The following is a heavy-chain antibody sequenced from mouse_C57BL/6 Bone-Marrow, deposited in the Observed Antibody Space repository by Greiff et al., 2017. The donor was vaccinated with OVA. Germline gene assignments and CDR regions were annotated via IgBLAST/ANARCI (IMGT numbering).Heavy chain of an antibody. CDR2: IHPNSGST. CDR3: ARGGETTVVEDAMDY. J-gene: IGHJ4*01. D-gene: IGHD1-1*01. CDR1: GYTFTSYW. Sequence: VQLQQSGAELVKPGASVKLSCKASGYTFTSYWMHWVKQRPGQGLEWIGMIHPNSGSTNYNEKFKSKATLTVDKSSSTAYMQLSSLTSEDSAVYYCARGGETTVVEDAMDYWGQGTSVTVSS. V-gene: IGHV1-64*01.